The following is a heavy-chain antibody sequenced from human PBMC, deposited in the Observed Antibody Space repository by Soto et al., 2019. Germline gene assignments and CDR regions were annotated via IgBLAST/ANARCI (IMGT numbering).Heavy chain of an antibody. Sequence: GGSLRLSCAASGFTFSSYAMSWVRQAPGKGLEWVSAISGSGGSTYYADSVKGRFTISRDNSKNTLYLQMNSLRAEDTAVYYCAKGDSNSLYYYYYYGMDVWGQGTTVTVSS. D-gene: IGHD4-4*01. CDR2: ISGSGGST. V-gene: IGHV3-23*01. J-gene: IGHJ6*02. CDR3: AKGDSNSLYYYYYYGMDV. CDR1: GFTFSSYA.